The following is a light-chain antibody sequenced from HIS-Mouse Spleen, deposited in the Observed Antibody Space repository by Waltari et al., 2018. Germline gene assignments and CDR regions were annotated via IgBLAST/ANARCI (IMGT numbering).Light chain of an antibody. CDR1: SSHVCGYNY. Sequence: QSALTQPPSASGSPGQSVTISCTGTSSHVCGYNYVSWYQQHPGKAPKLMLYEVSKRPSGVPDRFSGSKSGNTASLTVSGLQAEDEADYYCSSYAGSNNGVFGGGTKLTVL. V-gene: IGLV2-8*01. CDR2: EVS. J-gene: IGLJ3*02. CDR3: SSYAGSNNGV.